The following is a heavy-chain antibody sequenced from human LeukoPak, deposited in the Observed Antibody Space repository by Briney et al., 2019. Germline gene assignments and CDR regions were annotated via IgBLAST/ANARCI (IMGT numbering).Heavy chain of an antibody. CDR1: GFFLNSYA. CDR2: ISGSGGST. J-gene: IGHJ4*02. Sequence: GGSLRLSCVASGFFLNSYAMSWVRQAPGKGLEWVSTISGSGGSTYHADSVKGRFTISRDNSKNTLYLQMNNLRAEDTAVYYCAKDPVEGTFIRGVIMTFDYWGQGTLVTVSS. CDR3: AKDPVEGTFIRGVIMTFDY. V-gene: IGHV3-23*01. D-gene: IGHD3-10*01.